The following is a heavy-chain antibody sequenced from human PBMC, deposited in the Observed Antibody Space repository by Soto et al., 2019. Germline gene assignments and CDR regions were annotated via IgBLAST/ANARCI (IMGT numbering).Heavy chain of an antibody. CDR2: ISGSGGRS. D-gene: IGHD3-16*01. CDR1: GFTFSNYA. Sequence: EVQLLDSGGGLVQPGGSLRLSCAASGFTFSNYAMTWVRQGPGKGLEWGSVISGSGGRSYYADYVKGRFTISRDNSKSTLYLQMNSLRDEDTAVYYCAKAYFVWSSEQPYYFDYWGQGTLVTVSS. V-gene: IGHV3-23*01. J-gene: IGHJ4*02. CDR3: AKAYFVWSSEQPYYFDY.